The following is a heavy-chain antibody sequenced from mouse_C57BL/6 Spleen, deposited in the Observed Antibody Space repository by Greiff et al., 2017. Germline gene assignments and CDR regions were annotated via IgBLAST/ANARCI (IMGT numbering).Heavy chain of an antibody. D-gene: IGHD2-12*01. V-gene: IGHV1-15*01. CDR3: TGWSDYSRYAY. CDR2: IDPETGGT. Sequence: QVQLQQSGAELVRPGDSVTLSCKASGYTFTDYEMHWVKQTPVHGLEWIGAIDPETGGTAYNQKFKGKAILSADKSSSTAYMELRSRTSEDSAVYYCTGWSDYSRYAYWGHGALVTVSA. J-gene: IGHJ3*01. CDR1: GYTFTDYE.